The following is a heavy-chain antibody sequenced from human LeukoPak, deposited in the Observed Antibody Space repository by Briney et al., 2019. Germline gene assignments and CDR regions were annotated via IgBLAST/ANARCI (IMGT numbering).Heavy chain of an antibody. CDR1: GGSISSYY. D-gene: IGHD3-3*01. V-gene: IGHV4-59*01. Sequence: SETLSLTCTVSGGSISSYYWSWIRQPPGKGLEWIGYIYHSGSTNYNPSLKSRVTISVDKSKNQFSLKLKSVTAADTAVYHCARGGYDFWSGYYDDALDYWGQGTLVTVSS. J-gene: IGHJ4*02. CDR2: IYHSGST. CDR3: ARGGYDFWSGYYDDALDY.